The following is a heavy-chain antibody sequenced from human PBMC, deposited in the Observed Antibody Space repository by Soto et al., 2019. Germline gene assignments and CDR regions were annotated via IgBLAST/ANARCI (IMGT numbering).Heavy chain of an antibody. J-gene: IGHJ4*02. CDR1: GFTFSSYN. Sequence: EVQLVESGGGLVQPGGSVRLSCTASGFTFSSYNKNWVRQAPGKGLEWVSYITSSSRTIYYADSVKGRFTISRDNAKNSLYLQMNSLRDEDTGVYYCARDRSIAGTHDYWGQGTLVTVSS. D-gene: IGHD6-6*01. V-gene: IGHV3-48*02. CDR2: ITSSSRTI. CDR3: ARDRSIAGTHDY.